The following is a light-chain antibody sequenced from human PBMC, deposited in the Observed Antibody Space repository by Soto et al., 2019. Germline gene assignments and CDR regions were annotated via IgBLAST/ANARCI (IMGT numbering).Light chain of an antibody. Sequence: QSVLTQPASVSGSPGQSITISCTGTSSDVGGYNYVSWYQQHPGKAPKLMIYEVSNRPSGVSDRFSGSKSGNTASLTTTGLQAEDEDDYYCSSSTSSSTIQVFGTGTKLTVL. CDR1: SSDVGGYNY. CDR2: EVS. V-gene: IGLV2-14*01. J-gene: IGLJ1*01. CDR3: SSSTSSSTIQV.